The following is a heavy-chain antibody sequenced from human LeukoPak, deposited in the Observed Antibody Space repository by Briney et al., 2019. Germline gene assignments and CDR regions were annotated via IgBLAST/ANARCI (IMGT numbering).Heavy chain of an antibody. V-gene: IGHV1-69*13. CDR3: ARGLRDGYNNDY. Sequence: GASVKVSCKASGGTFSSYAISWVRQAPGQGLEWMGGIIPIFGTANYAQKFQGRVTITAEESTSTAYMELSSLRSEDTAVYYCARGLRDGYNNDYWGQGTLVTVSS. J-gene: IGHJ4*02. D-gene: IGHD5-24*01. CDR2: IIPIFGTA. CDR1: GGTFSSYA.